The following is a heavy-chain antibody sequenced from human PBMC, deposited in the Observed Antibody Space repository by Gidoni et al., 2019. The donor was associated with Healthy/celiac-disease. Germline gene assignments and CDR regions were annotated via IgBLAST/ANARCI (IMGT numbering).Heavy chain of an antibody. V-gene: IGHV1-8*01. D-gene: IGHD2-2*02. CDR2: MNPNSGNT. CDR3: ARGHCSSTSCYIFYYYYYGMDV. J-gene: IGHJ6*02. CDR1: GYTFTSYD. Sequence: VQLVQPGAEVKKPGASVKVSCKASGYTFTSYDINWVRQAPGHGLEWMGWMNPNSGNTGYAQKFQGRVTMTRNTSISTAYMELSSLRSEDTTVYYCARGHCSSTSCYIFYYYYYGMDVWGQGTTVTVSS.